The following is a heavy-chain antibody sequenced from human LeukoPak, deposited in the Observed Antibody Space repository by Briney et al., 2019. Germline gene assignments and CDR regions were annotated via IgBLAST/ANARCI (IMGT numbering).Heavy chain of an antibody. CDR3: ARDKRSFDI. V-gene: IGHV4-38-2*02. J-gene: IGHJ3*02. CDR2: IYHSGST. Sequence: SETLSLTCTVSGYSISSGYYWGWIRPPPGKGLEWIGSIYHSGSTYYNPSLKSRVTISVDTSKNQFSLKLSSVTAADTAVYYCARDKRSFDIWGQGTMVTVSS. CDR1: GYSISSGYY.